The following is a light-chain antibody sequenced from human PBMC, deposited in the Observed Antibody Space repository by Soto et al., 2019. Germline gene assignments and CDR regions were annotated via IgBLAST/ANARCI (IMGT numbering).Light chain of an antibody. CDR2: KGT. J-gene: IGLJ1*01. CDR3: CSSAPESPYV. CDR1: SSDVGAYDS. Sequence: QSVLAQPASVSGSPGQSITISCTGTSSDVGAYDSVSLYQQHPHKAPQVIIYKGTQRPSGVSNRFSGSTSGNAASLTISGLQADDEADYFCCSSAPESPYVFGTGAKVTVL. V-gene: IGLV2-23*01.